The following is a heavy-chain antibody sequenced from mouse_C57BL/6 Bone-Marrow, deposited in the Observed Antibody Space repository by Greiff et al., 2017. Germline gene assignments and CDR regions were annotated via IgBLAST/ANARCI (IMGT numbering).Heavy chain of an antibody. D-gene: IGHD2-4*01. CDR2: IHPNSGST. CDR1: GYTFTSYW. Sequence: QVQLQQPGAELVKPGASVKLSCKASGYTFTSYWMHWVKQRPGQGLEWIGVIHPNSGSTNYNEKFKSKATLTVDKSSSTAYMQLSSLTSEDSAVYYCVYDYDGYAMDYWGQGTSVTVSS. CDR3: VYDYDGYAMDY. V-gene: IGHV1-64*01. J-gene: IGHJ4*01.